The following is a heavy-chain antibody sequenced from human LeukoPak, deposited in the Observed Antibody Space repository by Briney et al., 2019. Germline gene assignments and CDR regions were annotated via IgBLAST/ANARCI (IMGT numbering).Heavy chain of an antibody. CDR2: ISGSGGST. Sequence: SGGSLRLSCAASGFTFSSYAMSWVSQAPGKGLEWVSAISGSGGSTYYADSVKGRFTISRDNSKNTLYLQMNSLRAEDTAVYYCAKSSVVAGTGEFDYWGQGTLVTVSS. CDR3: AKSSVVAGTGEFDY. J-gene: IGHJ4*02. CDR1: GFTFSSYA. V-gene: IGHV3-23*01. D-gene: IGHD6-19*01.